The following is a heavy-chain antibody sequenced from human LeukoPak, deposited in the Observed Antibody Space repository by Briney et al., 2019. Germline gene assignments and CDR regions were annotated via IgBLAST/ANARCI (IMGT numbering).Heavy chain of an antibody. Sequence: SETLSLTCAVYGGSFSGYYWSWIRQPPGKGLEWIGEINHSGSTNYNPSLKSRVTISVDTSKNQFSLKLSSVTAADTAVYYCARTGYYDILTGYYYYYMDVWGKGTTVTISS. CDR1: GGSFSGYY. CDR2: INHSGST. CDR3: ARTGYYDILTGYYYYYMDV. V-gene: IGHV4-34*01. D-gene: IGHD3-9*01. J-gene: IGHJ6*03.